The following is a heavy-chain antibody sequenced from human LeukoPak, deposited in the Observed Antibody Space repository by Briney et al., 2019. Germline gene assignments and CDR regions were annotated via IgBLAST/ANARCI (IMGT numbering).Heavy chain of an antibody. D-gene: IGHD1-14*01. Sequence: SETLSLTCAVYGGSFSGYYWSWIRQPPGKGLEWIGYIYYSGSTNYNPSLKSRVTISVDTSKNQFSLKLSSVTAADTAVYYCARDRGNLDYWGQGTLVTVSS. CDR2: IYYSGST. CDR1: GGSFSGYY. CDR3: ARDRGNLDY. V-gene: IGHV4-59*01. J-gene: IGHJ4*02.